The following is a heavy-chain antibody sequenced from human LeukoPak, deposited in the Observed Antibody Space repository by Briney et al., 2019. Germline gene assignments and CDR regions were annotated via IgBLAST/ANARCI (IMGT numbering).Heavy chain of an antibody. Sequence: GGSLRLSCAASGFTFSDSAMTWVRQAPGKGLEWVSYISSSGSTIYYADSVKGRFTISRDNAKNSLYLQMNSLRAEDTAVYYCAREAGYGSGSYYNVGVDYWGQGTLVTVSS. CDR2: ISSSGSTI. CDR3: AREAGYGSGSYYNVGVDY. J-gene: IGHJ4*02. D-gene: IGHD3-10*01. V-gene: IGHV3-48*03. CDR1: GFTFSDSA.